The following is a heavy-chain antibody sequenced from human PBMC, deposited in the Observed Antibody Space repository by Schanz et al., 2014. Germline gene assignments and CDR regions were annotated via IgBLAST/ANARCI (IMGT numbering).Heavy chain of an antibody. D-gene: IGHD1-26*01. J-gene: IGHJ5*02. CDR3: AKELYSGSHYGWFDP. V-gene: IGHV3-23*04. Sequence: VQLVESGGGLVKPGGSLRLSCTASGFTFSDYYMTWIRQAPGKGLEWFSAISGSGRDTYYAASVKGRFTISRDNSNHTLYLQMNSLRADDTAVYYCAKELYSGSHYGWFDPWGQGTLVTVSS. CDR2: ISGSGRDT. CDR1: GFTFSDYY.